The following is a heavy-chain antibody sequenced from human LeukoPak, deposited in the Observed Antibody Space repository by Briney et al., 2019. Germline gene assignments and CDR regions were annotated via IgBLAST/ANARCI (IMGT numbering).Heavy chain of an antibody. V-gene: IGHV4-39*07. CDR2: IFYSGST. CDR1: GGSISSSNYY. CDR3: ALIAAFLSY. J-gene: IGHJ4*02. D-gene: IGHD6-13*01. Sequence: PSETLSLTCTVSGGSISSSNYYWGWIRQPPGKGLEWIGSIFYSGSTYYNPSLKSRVTISVDTSKNQFSLKLSSVTAADTAVYYCALIAAFLSYWDQGTLVTVSS.